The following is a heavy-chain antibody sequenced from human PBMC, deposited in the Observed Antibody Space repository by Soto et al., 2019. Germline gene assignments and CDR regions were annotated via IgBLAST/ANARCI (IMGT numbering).Heavy chain of an antibody. CDR2: IYHSGST. CDR3: ARDSSGWYSYFDY. D-gene: IGHD6-19*01. J-gene: IGHJ4*02. CDR1: GYSISSGYY. V-gene: IGHV4-38-2*02. Sequence: KSSETLSLTCAVSGYSISSGYYWGWIRQPPGKGLEWIGSIYHSGSTYYNPSLKSRVTISVDTSKNQFSLKLSSVTAADTAVYSCARDSSGWYSYFDYWGQGTLVTVSS.